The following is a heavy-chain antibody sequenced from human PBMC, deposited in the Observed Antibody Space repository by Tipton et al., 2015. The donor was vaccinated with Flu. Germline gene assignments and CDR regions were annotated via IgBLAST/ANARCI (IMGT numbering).Heavy chain of an antibody. V-gene: IGHV4-34*01. CDR2: INHSGST. Sequence: TLSLTCAVYGGSFSGYYWSWIRQPPGKGLEWIGEINHSGSTNYNPSLKSRVTISVDTSKNQFSLKLSSVTAADTAVYYCARDLPLYCSSTSCYQAFDIWGQGTMVTVSS. CDR3: ARDLPLYCSSTSCYQAFDI. J-gene: IGHJ3*02. D-gene: IGHD2-2*01. CDR1: GGSFSGYY.